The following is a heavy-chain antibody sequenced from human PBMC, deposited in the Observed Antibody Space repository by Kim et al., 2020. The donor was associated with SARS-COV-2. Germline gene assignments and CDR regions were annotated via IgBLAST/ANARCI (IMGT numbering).Heavy chain of an antibody. Sequence: VGSLRLSCAASGFTFSSYWMHWVRQAPGKGLVWVSRINSDGSSTSYADSVKGRFTISRDNAKNTLYLQMNSLRAEDTAVYYCARGPPSMVRGVTPFDYWGQGTLVTVSS. CDR3: ARGPPSMVRGVTPFDY. V-gene: IGHV3-74*01. J-gene: IGHJ4*02. CDR1: GFTFSSYW. CDR2: INSDGSST. D-gene: IGHD3-10*01.